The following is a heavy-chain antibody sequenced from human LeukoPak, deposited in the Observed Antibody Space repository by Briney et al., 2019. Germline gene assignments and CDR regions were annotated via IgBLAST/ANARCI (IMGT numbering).Heavy chain of an antibody. J-gene: IGHJ4*02. CDR2: IYTSGST. CDR3: ARDLGSYYGSGSYYNYFDY. CDR1: GGSISSYY. Sequence: SETLSLTCTVSGGSISSYYWSWIPQPAGKGLEGIGRIYTSGSTNYNPSLKSRVTMSVDTSKNQFSLKLSSVTAADTAVYYCARDLGSYYGSGSYYNYFDYWGQGTLVTVSS. D-gene: IGHD3-10*01. V-gene: IGHV4-4*07.